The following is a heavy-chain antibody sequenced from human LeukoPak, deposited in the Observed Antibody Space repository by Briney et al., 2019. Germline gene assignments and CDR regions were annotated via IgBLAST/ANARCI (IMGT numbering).Heavy chain of an antibody. D-gene: IGHD6-19*01. CDR3: TTLSIVVAGN. CDR2: IKSKPDGGTI. V-gene: IGHV3-15*01. CDR1: GFTFSNAW. J-gene: IGHJ4*02. Sequence: GGSLRLSCAASGFTFSNAWMNSVRQAPGKGLECVARIKSKPDGGTIDYAAPVKGRFTISRDDSKNTLYLQMNSLKSEDTAVYYCTTLSIVVAGNWGQGTLVTVSS.